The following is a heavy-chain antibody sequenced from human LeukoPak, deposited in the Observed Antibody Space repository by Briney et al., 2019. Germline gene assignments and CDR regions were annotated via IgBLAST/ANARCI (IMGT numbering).Heavy chain of an antibody. CDR2: ISSSSSYI. CDR1: GFTFSSYS. J-gene: IGHJ4*02. D-gene: IGHD3-16*01. V-gene: IGHV3-21*01. Sequence: PGGSLGLSCAASGFTFSSYSMNWVRQAPGRGLEWVSSISSSSSYIYYADSVKGRFTISRDNAKNSLYLQMNSLRAEDTAVYYCARDEDYALRYWGQGTLVTVSS. CDR3: ARDEDYALRY.